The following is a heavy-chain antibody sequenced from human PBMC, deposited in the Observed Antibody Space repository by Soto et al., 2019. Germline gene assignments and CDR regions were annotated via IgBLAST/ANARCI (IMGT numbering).Heavy chain of an antibody. Sequence: GGSLRLSCAASGFTFSSYAMHWVRQAPGKGLEWVAVISYDGSNKYYADSVKGRFTISRDNSKNTLYLQMNSLRAEDTAVYYCARGDPEEYSSSSGYFDYWGQGTLVTVLL. D-gene: IGHD6-6*01. CDR1: GFTFSSYA. CDR2: ISYDGSNK. J-gene: IGHJ4*02. CDR3: ARGDPEEYSSSSGYFDY. V-gene: IGHV3-30-3*01.